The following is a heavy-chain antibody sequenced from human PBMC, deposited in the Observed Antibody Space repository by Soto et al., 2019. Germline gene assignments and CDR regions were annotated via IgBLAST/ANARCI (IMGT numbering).Heavy chain of an antibody. Sequence: ASVKVSCKASGYTFTGYYMHWVRQAPGQGLEWMGWINPNSGGTNYAQKFQGWVTMTRDTSISTAYMELSRLRSDDTAVYYCARGGGDFCSGYNTLYYYYYGMDVWGQGTTVTVSS. CDR2: INPNSGGT. J-gene: IGHJ6*02. D-gene: IGHD3-3*01. CDR1: GYTFTGYY. CDR3: ARGGGDFCSGYNTLYYYYYGMDV. V-gene: IGHV1-2*04.